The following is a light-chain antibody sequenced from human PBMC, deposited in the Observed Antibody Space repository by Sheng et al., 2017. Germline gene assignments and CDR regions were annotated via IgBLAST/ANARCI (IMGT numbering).Light chain of an antibody. V-gene: IGKV3-20*01. CDR2: GAS. CDR1: QNVFTY. Sequence: EIVLTQSPATLSLFPGERATLSCRASQNVFTYLAWYHQRPGQAPRLLIYGASTRATGIPARFSGSGSGTDFTLTINRLEPEDFAVYYCHQYSSSPRGTFGPGTKVDIK. J-gene: IGKJ3*01. CDR3: HQYSSSPRGT.